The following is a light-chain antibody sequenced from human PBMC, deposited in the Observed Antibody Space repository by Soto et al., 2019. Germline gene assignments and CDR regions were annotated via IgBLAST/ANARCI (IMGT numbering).Light chain of an antibody. CDR3: SSFTGPTTLDV. CDR1: SSDVGAYKY. J-gene: IGLJ1*01. V-gene: IGLV2-14*03. Sequence: QSVLTQPASVSGSPGQSVTISCTGTSSDVGAYKYVSWYQKHPGKAPKLMIYGVSNRPSGVSNRFFGSKSGNTAFLTISVLQPEDEADYYCSSFTGPTTLDVFGTGTKVTVL. CDR2: GVS.